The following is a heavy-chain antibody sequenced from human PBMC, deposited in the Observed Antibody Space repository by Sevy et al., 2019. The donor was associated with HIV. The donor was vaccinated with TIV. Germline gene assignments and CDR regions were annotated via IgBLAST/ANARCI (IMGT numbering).Heavy chain of an antibody. Sequence: ASVKVSCKASGYSFARYGMTWVRQAPGQGLEWMGWISVYNGSPKYVQKLQGRVTMISDTSTSTAYMELRSLTSDDTAVYYCARGHMVRGIIGFYGLDVWGQGTTVTVSS. J-gene: IGHJ6*02. CDR1: GYSFARYG. CDR2: ISVYNGSP. D-gene: IGHD3-10*01. V-gene: IGHV1-18*01. CDR3: ARGHMVRGIIGFYGLDV.